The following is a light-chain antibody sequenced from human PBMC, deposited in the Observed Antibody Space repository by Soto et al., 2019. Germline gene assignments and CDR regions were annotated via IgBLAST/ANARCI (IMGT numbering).Light chain of an antibody. CDR1: QSVSGY. Sequence: EIVLTQSPATLSLSPGERATLSCRASQSVSGYLAWYQQKPGQAPRLLIYDVSNRATGIPARFSGSGSGTDFTLTISSLEPEDFATYYCLQDYNFPWTFGQGTKVEIK. J-gene: IGKJ1*01. CDR3: LQDYNFPWT. CDR2: DVS. V-gene: IGKV3-11*01.